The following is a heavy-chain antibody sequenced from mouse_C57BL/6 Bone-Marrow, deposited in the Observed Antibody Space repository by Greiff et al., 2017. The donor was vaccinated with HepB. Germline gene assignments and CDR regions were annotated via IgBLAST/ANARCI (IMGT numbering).Heavy chain of an antibody. CDR2: ISSGGSYP. CDR1: GFTFSSYG. J-gene: IGHJ1*03. Sequence: EVQGVESGGDLVKPGGSLKLSCAASGFTFSSYGMSWVRQTPDKRLEWVATISSGGSYPYSPDSVKGRFPISRDNAKNTLYLQMSSLKSEDTAMYYCAREAAVVATEYFDVWGTGTTVTVSS. V-gene: IGHV5-6*01. D-gene: IGHD1-1*01. CDR3: AREAAVVATEYFDV.